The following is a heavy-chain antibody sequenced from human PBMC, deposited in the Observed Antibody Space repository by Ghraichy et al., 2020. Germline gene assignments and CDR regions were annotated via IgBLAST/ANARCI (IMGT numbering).Heavy chain of an antibody. V-gene: IGHV4-39*01. CDR1: GDSINSGSYY. Sequence: ETLSLTCTVSGDSINSGSYYWGWIRQSPGKGLEWLGSIYYSGSLHYNPSLKSRVSISVNISTNQFSLKVNSVTAADTAVYYCARQPLHQLLWGTFYYYMDVWGKGTTVTVSS. D-gene: IGHD2-2*01. CDR3: ARQPLHQLLWGTFYYYMDV. J-gene: IGHJ6*03. CDR2: IYYSGSL.